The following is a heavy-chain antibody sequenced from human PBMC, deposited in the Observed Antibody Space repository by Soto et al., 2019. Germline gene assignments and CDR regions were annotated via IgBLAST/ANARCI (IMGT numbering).Heavy chain of an antibody. V-gene: IGHV3-23*01. D-gene: IGHD5-18*01. Sequence: PGGSLRLSCAASGFTFSSYAMSWVRQAPGKGLEWVSAISGSGASTYYADSVKGRFTISRDNSKNTLYLQMNSLRAEDSAIYYCAKVPLYTAMVRCYFDHWGQGTLVTVSS. J-gene: IGHJ4*02. CDR2: ISGSGAST. CDR3: AKVPLYTAMVRCYFDH. CDR1: GFTFSSYA.